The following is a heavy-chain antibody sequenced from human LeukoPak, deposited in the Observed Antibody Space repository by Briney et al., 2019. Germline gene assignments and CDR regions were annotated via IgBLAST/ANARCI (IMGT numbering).Heavy chain of an antibody. CDR1: GGSISRGGYY. Sequence: SETLSLTCTLSGGSISRGGYYGSWIRQHPGKGLEWIGYIYYSGSTYYNPSLNSRVTISVDTSKNQFSLRLSSVTAADTAVYYCATLPYYSDTSFSYWGQGTLVTVSS. CDR2: IYYSGST. V-gene: IGHV4-31*03. CDR3: ATLPYYSDTSFSY. J-gene: IGHJ4*02. D-gene: IGHD3-22*01.